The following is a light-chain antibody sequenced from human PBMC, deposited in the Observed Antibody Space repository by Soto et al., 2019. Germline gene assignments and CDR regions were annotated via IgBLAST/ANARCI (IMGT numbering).Light chain of an antibody. CDR3: QQYNNWPLT. CDR2: GAS. J-gene: IGKJ5*01. V-gene: IGKV3-15*01. Sequence: EILMTQSPATLSVSPGGRATLSCRASQSVGNHLAWYQQKPGQAPRLLIYGASSRDTGIPVRFSGSGSGTEFTLTISRLQSEDFEVYYCQQYNNWPLTFGQGTRLEIK. CDR1: QSVGNH.